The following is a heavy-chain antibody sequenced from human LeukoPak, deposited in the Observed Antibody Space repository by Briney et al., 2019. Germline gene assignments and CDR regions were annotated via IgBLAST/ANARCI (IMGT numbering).Heavy chain of an antibody. J-gene: IGHJ6*02. CDR2: ISWNSGDI. CDR3: AKDRGRYYYYGMDV. D-gene: IGHD3-10*01. V-gene: IGHV3-9*01. Sequence: GGSPRLSCAASGFTFDDYAMHWVRQSPGKGLEWVSGISWNSGDIDYADSVKGRFTISRDNARNSLYLQMNSLRGEDTALYYCAKDRGRYYYYGMDVWGRGTTVTVSS. CDR1: GFTFDDYA.